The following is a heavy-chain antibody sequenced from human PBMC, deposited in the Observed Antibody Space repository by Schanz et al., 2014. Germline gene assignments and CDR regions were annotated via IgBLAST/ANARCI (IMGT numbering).Heavy chain of an antibody. J-gene: IGHJ4*02. D-gene: IGHD3-22*01. CDR1: GFTFSTYA. V-gene: IGHV3-23*03. CDR2: IYSGIGA. CDR3: AKDPSHGDYDYYFDY. Sequence: EVQLLDSGGGLVQPGGSLRLSCAASGFTFSTYAMSWVRQAPGKGLEWVSVIYSGIGAYYADSVKDRFTVSRDKSKNTVYLQMNRLRAEDTAVYYCAKDPSHGDYDYYFDYWGQGTLVTVSS.